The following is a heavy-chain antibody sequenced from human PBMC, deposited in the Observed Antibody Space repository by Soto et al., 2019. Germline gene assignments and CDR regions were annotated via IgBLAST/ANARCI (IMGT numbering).Heavy chain of an antibody. Sequence: ASVKVSCKASGYSFTTYGISWLRQAPGQGLEWMGWIHVTKPNYAQNFQGRLTMTTDTSKSTAYIDLRSLRSDDTSIYYWARDIDWNLDYWGQGTLVTVSS. D-gene: IGHD1-1*01. CDR1: GYSFTTYG. V-gene: IGHV1-18*01. CDR3: ARDIDWNLDY. J-gene: IGHJ4*02. CDR2: IHVTKP.